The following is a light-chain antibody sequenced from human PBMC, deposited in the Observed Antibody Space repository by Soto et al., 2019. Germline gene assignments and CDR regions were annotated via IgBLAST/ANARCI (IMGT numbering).Light chain of an antibody. CDR1: QSVLYSSNNKNY. V-gene: IGKV4-1*01. CDR2: WAS. Sequence: DIVMTQSPDSLAVSLGERATINCKSSQSVLYSSNNKNYLAWYQQKPGQPPKLLIYWASTRESGVPDRFSGSGSGTDFTLTISSLQAEDVAVYYGQQYYSTPLTVGGGTKVDSK. J-gene: IGKJ4*01. CDR3: QQYYSTPLT.